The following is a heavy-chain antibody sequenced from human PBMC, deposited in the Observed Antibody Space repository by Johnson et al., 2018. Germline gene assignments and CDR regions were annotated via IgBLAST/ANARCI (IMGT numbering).Heavy chain of an antibody. D-gene: IGHD6-19*01. V-gene: IGHV3-21*01. CDR2: ISSSSRYI. CDR3: ASTALSGWDPRPCSYYYYYIDV. Sequence: VQLVQSGGGLVKXGGSLRLSCAASGFTFSSYSMNWVRQAPGKGLEWVSSISSSSRYIYYADSVMGPFPIPRYNAKNSRYLQINSLRAKATAVYYCASTALSGWDPRPCSYYYYYIDVWGKGTTVTVSS. J-gene: IGHJ6*03. CDR1: GFTFSSYS.